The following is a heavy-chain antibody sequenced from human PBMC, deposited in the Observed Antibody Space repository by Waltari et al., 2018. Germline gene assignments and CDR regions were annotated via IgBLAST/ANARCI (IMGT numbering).Heavy chain of an antibody. CDR2: IDAAGGT. V-gene: IGHV4-61*02. J-gene: IGHJ3*02. D-gene: IGHD2-21*02. CDR3: ASESTQCGGDCNDSFDI. CDR1: GGSVASDHYH. Sequence: QVQLQESGPGLVKPSQTLSLTCTVSGGSVASDHYHWSWIRQAAGKGLEWIGRIDAAGGTNSNPSLRSRVTISLDRSKSQFSLTLGSVTAADTAVYYCASESTQCGGDCNDSFDIWGQGTMVTVSS.